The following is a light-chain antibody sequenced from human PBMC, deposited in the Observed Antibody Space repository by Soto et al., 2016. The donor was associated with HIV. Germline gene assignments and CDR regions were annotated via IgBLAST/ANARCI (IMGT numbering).Light chain of an antibody. J-gene: IGKJ3*01. CDR2: SAS. CDR3: QQLNSYPPV. CDR1: QDIGND. V-gene: IGKV1-17*02. Sequence: DIQMTQSPSSVSASVGDRVTITCRASQDIGNDLGWFQQKPGKAPKRLMYSASSLQGGVPSRFSDSGSGTEFTLTITYLQPEDFATYYCQQLNSYPPVFGPGTKVDIK.